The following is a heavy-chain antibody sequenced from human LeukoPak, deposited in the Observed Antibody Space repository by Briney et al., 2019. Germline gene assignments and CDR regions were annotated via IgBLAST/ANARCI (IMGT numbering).Heavy chain of an antibody. Sequence: SETLSLNCTVSGGSISSSSYYWGWIRQPPGKGLEWIGSIYYSGSTYYNPSLKSRVTISVDTSKNQFSLKLSSVTAADTAVYYWASPRRYYGDYYSYWGQGTLVTVSS. J-gene: IGHJ4*02. CDR2: IYYSGST. V-gene: IGHV4-39*01. CDR3: ASPRRYYGDYYSY. CDR1: GGSISSSSYY. D-gene: IGHD4-17*01.